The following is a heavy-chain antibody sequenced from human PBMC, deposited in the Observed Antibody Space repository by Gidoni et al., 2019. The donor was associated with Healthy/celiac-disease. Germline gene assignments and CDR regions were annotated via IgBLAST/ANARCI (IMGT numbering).Heavy chain of an antibody. V-gene: IGHV3-23*01. CDR1: GFTFSSYA. CDR2: ISGSGGST. Sequence: EVQLLESGGGLVQPGGSLRLSCAASGFTFSSYAMSWVRQAPGKGLEWVSAISGSGGSTYYADSVKGRFTISRDNSKNTLYLQMNSLRAEDTAVYYCAKDQGDDFWSGYPRPDYYGMDVWGQGTTVTVSS. CDR3: AKDQGDDFWSGYPRPDYYGMDV. D-gene: IGHD3-3*01. J-gene: IGHJ6*02.